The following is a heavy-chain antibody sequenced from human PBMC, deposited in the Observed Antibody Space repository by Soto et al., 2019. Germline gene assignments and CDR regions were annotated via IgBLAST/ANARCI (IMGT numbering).Heavy chain of an antibody. Sequence: EVQLLESGGGLVQPGGSLRLSCAASGFTFSKYGMSWVHQAPGKGLEWVSVISNGGGSTYYADSAKGRSTISRHNSKNTLHLQMNSLRAEDTAVYYCARSGEACTRSNCPGFYWGRGTLITVSS. V-gene: IGHV3-23*01. CDR2: ISNGGGST. CDR3: ARSGEACTRSNCPGFY. J-gene: IGHJ4*02. CDR1: GFTFSKYG. D-gene: IGHD2-8*01.